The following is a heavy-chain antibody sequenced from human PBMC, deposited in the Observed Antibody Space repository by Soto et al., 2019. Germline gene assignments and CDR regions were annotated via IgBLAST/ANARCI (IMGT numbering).Heavy chain of an antibody. V-gene: IGHV3-30-3*01. CDR2: ISYDGSNK. CDR3: ARDRGSQKVYYYYYGMDV. Sequence: GGSLRLSCAASGFTFSSYAMHWVRQAPGKGLEWVAVISYDGSNKYYADSVKGRFTISRDNSKNTLYLQMNSLRAEDTAVYYCARDRGSQKVYYYYYGMDVWGQGTTVTVSS. J-gene: IGHJ6*02. CDR1: GFTFSSYA.